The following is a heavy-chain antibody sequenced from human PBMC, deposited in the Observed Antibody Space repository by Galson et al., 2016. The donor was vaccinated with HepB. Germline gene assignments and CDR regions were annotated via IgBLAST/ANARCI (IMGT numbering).Heavy chain of an antibody. J-gene: IGHJ1*01. CDR2: ISNSGGTT. CDR1: GFTFSSYA. D-gene: IGHD1-1*01. CDR3: ANSYCTGTACYRWHF. V-gene: IGHV3-23*01. Sequence: SLRLSCAASGFTFSSYAMSWVRQSPGKGLECVSSISNSGGTTHYADSVQRRFTISRDNSKNTLYLQMNSLTAADAALYYCANSYCTGTACYRWHFRGQGTLVTVSP.